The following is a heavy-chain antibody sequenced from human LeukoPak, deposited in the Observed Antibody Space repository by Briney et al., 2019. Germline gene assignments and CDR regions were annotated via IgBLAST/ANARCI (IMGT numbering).Heavy chain of an antibody. CDR3: ARDKSVAAAFFDY. D-gene: IGHD6-13*01. Sequence: SETLSLTCTVSGGSISSYYWSWLRQPAGKGLEWIGRIYTSGSTNYNPSLKSRVTMSVDTSKNQFSLKLSSVTAADTAVYYCARDKSVAAAFFDYWGQGTLVTVSS. CDR2: IYTSGST. V-gene: IGHV4-4*07. CDR1: GGSISSYY. J-gene: IGHJ4*02.